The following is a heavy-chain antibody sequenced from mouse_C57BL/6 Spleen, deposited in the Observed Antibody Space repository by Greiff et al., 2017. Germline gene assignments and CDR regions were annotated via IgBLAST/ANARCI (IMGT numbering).Heavy chain of an antibody. CDR2: INPCTGGT. CDR3: AREGFDYYGSSNGY. Sequence: EVQLQQSGPELVKPGASVKLSCKASGYSFTGYYMNWVKQSPEKSLEWIGEINPCTGGTTYNQKFKAKATLTVDKSSSTAYMPLQSLTSADSAVDDCAREGFDYYGSSNGYWGQGTTLTVSS. CDR1: GYSFTGYY. D-gene: IGHD1-1*01. V-gene: IGHV1-42*01. J-gene: IGHJ2*01.